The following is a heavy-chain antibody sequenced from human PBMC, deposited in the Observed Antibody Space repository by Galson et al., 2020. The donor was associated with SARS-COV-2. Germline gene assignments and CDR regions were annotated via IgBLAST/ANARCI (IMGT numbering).Heavy chain of an antibody. CDR2: TAYDGSNI. CDR3: ASNFETSGYLDAFDM. D-gene: IGHD3-22*01. V-gene: IGHV3-30-3*01. CDR1: GFTFSSYA. Sequence: GGSLRLSCAASGFTFSSYAMHWVSQAPGKGLEWVAVTAYDGSNIYYADSVKGRFTISRDNSKNTLFLQMNSLRAEDTAVYYGASNFETSGYLDAFDMWGQGTMVTVSS. J-gene: IGHJ3*02.